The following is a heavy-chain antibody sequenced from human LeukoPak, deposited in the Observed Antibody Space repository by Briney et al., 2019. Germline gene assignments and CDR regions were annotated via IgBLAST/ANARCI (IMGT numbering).Heavy chain of an antibody. CDR2: IYSGGST. D-gene: IGHD3-10*01. CDR3: ARDKSSMVRGVDYYYGMDV. Sequence: GGSLRLSCAASGFTVSSNYMSWVRQAPGKGLERVSVIYSGGSTYYADSVKGRFTISRDNSKNTLYLQMNSLRAEDTAVYYCARDKSSMVRGVDYYYGMDVWGQGTTVTVSS. V-gene: IGHV3-53*01. CDR1: GFTVSSNY. J-gene: IGHJ6*02.